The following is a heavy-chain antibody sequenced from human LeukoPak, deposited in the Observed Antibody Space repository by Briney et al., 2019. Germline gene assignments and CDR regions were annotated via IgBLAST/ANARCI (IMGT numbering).Heavy chain of an antibody. J-gene: IGHJ2*01. Sequence: PSETLSLTCGVSGGSISSYCWSWIRQPPGKGLEWIGYIYYSGSTNYNPSLKSRVTISVDTSKNQFSLKLSSVTAADTAVYYCARTDSSSWYWYFDLWGRGTLATVSS. CDR2: IYYSGST. V-gene: IGHV4-59*01. D-gene: IGHD6-13*01. CDR3: ARTDSSSWYWYFDL. CDR1: GGSISSYC.